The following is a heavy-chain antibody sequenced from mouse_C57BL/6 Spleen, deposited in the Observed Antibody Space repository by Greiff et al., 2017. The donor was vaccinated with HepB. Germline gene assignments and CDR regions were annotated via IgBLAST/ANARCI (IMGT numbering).Heavy chain of an antibody. V-gene: IGHV5-17*01. CDR3: VSLYDYDVGYAMDY. J-gene: IGHJ4*01. Sequence: EVHLVESGGGLVKPGGSLKLSCAASGFTFSDYGMHWVRQAPEKGLEWVAYISSGSSTIYYADTVKGRFTISRDNAKNTLFLQMTSLRSEDTAMYYCVSLYDYDVGYAMDYWGQETSVTVSS. CDR2: ISSGSSTI. CDR1: GFTFSDYG. D-gene: IGHD2-4*01.